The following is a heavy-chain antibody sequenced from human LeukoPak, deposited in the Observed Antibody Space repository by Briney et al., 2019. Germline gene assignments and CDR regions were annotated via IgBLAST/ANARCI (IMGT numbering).Heavy chain of an antibody. V-gene: IGHV4-39*01. CDR1: GGSISSSSYY. CDR2: IYYSGST. Sequence: PSETLSLTCTVSGGSISSSSYYWGWIRQPPGKGLEWIGSIYYSGSTYYNPSLKSRVTISVDTSKNQFSLKLSSVTAADAAVYFCAGHDGGIAAAGSYWGQGTLVTVSS. J-gene: IGHJ4*02. D-gene: IGHD6-13*01. CDR3: AGHDGGIAAAGSY.